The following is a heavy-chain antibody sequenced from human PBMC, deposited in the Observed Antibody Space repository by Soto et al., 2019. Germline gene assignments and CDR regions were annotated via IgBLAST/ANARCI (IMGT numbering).Heavy chain of an antibody. CDR1: GYSFTSYW. J-gene: IGHJ6*02. CDR3: TRDFQGQYYYGMDV. D-gene: IGHD3-3*01. CDR2: IYPGDSDT. V-gene: IGHV5-51*01. Sequence: GESLKISCKGSGYSFTSYWIGWVRQMPGKGLEWMGIIYPGDSDTRYSPSLKGRFTISRDDSRSVAYLQMNSLKTEDTAVYYCTRDFQGQYYYGMDVWGQGTTVTVSS.